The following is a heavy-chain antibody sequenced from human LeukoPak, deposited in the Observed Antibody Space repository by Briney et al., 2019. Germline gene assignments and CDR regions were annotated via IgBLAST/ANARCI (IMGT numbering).Heavy chain of an antibody. V-gene: IGHV1-18*01. CDR1: GYTFSTYG. Sequence: VASVKVSCKASGYTFSTYGISWVRQAPGQGPEWMGWISAYNGNTYYAQKVQGRVTMTTDTSTNIAFMELRGLRSDDTAVYYCARDLSTRYSDTSGYSPSDYWGQGSLVTVSP. CDR3: ARDLSTRYSDTSGYSPSDY. D-gene: IGHD3-22*01. J-gene: IGHJ4*02. CDR2: ISAYNGNT.